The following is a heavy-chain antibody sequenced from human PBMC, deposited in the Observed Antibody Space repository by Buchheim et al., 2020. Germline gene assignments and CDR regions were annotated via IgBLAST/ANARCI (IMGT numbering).Heavy chain of an antibody. CDR1: GFTFSSYG. V-gene: IGHV3-23*04. CDR2: ISGSGGST. D-gene: IGHD2-2*01. Sequence: VQLVESGGGVVQPGRSLRLSCAASGFTFSSYGMHWVRQAPGKGLEWVSAISGSGGSTYYADSVKGRFTISRDNSKNTLYLQMNSLRAEDTAVYYCAKVFLGYCSSTSCPPGYWGQGTL. J-gene: IGHJ4*02. CDR3: AKVFLGYCSSTSCPPGY.